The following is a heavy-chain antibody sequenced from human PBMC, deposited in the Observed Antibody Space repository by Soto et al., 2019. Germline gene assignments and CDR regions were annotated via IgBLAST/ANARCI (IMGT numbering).Heavy chain of an antibody. CDR2: IIPIFGTA. D-gene: IGHD2-15*01. J-gene: IGHJ5*02. CDR3: ARGGDIVVVVAETDNWFDP. CDR1: GGTFSSYA. Sequence: QVQLVQSGAEVKKPGSSVKVSCKASGGTFSSYAISWVRQAPGQGLEWMGGIIPIFGTANYAQKFQGRVTITADESTSTAYRELSSLRSEDTAVYYCARGGDIVVVVAETDNWFDPWGQGTLVTVSS. V-gene: IGHV1-69*01.